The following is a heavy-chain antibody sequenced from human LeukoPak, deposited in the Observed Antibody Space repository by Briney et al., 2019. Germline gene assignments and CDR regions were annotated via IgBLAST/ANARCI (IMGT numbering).Heavy chain of an antibody. J-gene: IGHJ4*02. CDR2: ISGGGGST. V-gene: IGHV3-23*01. D-gene: IGHD3-22*01. CDR3: TRDHESDYDNSGYYGSEF. Sequence: GGSLRLSCAASRFTFSSYAMSWVRQAPGRGLEWVSTISGGGGSTYYSDSVKGRFTISRDNSKNTLYLQMNSLRVEDTAVYYCTRDHESDYDNSGYYGSEFWGQGTLVTVSS. CDR1: RFTFSSYA.